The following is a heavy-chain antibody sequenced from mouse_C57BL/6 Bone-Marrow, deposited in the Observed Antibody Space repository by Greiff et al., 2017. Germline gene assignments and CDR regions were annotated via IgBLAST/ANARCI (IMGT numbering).Heavy chain of an antibody. J-gene: IGHJ2*01. Sequence: QVQLQQPGAELVKPGASVKLSCKASGYTFTSYWMHWVKQRPGQGLEWIGMIHPNSGSTNYKEKFKSKATLTVDKSSSTAYMQLSSLTSEDSAVYYCARGLWFFDYWGQGTTLTVSS. V-gene: IGHV1-64*01. CDR1: GYTFTSYW. D-gene: IGHD2-2*01. CDR3: ARGLWFFDY. CDR2: IHPNSGST.